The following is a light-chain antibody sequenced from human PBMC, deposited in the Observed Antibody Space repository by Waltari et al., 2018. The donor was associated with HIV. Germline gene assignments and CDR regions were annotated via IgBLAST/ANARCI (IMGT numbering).Light chain of an antibody. CDR3: CSYAGSSTFRI. CDR1: SSDVGSYNF. V-gene: IGLV2-23*02. Sequence: QSALTQPASVSGSPGQSITISCTGTSSDVGSYNFVSWYQHHPGKAPKLMIYEVTKRPSGVSNRFAGSKSCNTASLTISGLQAEDEADYYCCSYAGSSTFRIFGGGTRLTVL. J-gene: IGLJ2*01. CDR2: EVT.